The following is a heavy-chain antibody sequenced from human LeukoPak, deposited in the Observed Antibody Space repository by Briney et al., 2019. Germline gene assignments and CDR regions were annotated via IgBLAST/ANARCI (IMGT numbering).Heavy chain of an antibody. J-gene: IGHJ4*02. Sequence: PSETLSLTCAVYGGPFNGYYWSWIREPPGKGLEWIGEINHSGSTNYNPSLKSRVTISVDTSKNQFSLKLSSVTAADTAVYYCARGRRNYYGSYYFDYWGQGTLVTVSS. D-gene: IGHD3-10*01. CDR1: GGPFNGYY. CDR2: INHSGST. CDR3: ARGRRNYYGSYYFDY. V-gene: IGHV4-34*01.